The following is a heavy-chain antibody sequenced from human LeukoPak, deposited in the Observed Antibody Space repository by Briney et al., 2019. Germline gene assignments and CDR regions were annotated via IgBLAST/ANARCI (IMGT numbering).Heavy chain of an antibody. J-gene: IGHJ6*02. CDR1: GYTLTELS. CDR3: ATIPNCSSTSCSRHYYYYYGMDV. Sequence: GASVKVSCKASGYTLTELSMHWVRQAPGKGLEWMGGFDPEDGETIYAQKFQGRVTMTEDTSTDTAYMELSSLRSEDTAVYYCATIPNCSSTSCSRHYYYYYGMDVWGQGTTVTVSS. D-gene: IGHD2-2*01. CDR2: FDPEDGET. V-gene: IGHV1-24*01.